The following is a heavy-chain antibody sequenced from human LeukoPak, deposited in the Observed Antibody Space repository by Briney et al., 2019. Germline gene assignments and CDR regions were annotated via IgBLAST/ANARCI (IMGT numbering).Heavy chain of an antibody. CDR3: AKDSRGYYDYVWGSYLRG. J-gene: IGHJ4*02. V-gene: IGHV3-23*01. CDR1: GFTFGSYA. Sequence: GGSLRLSCAASGFTFGSYAMSWVRQAPGKGLEWVSAISGSGGSTYYADSVKGRFTISRDNSKNTLYLQMNSLRAEDTAVYYCAKDSRGYYDYVWGSYLRGWGQGTLVTVSS. CDR2: ISGSGGST. D-gene: IGHD3-16*02.